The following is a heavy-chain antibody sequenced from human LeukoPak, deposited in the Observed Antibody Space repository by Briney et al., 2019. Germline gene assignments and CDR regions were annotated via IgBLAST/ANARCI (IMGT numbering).Heavy chain of an antibody. CDR1: GFTFSRYW. CDR2: MNSDGSDT. J-gene: IGHJ3*02. D-gene: IGHD3-22*01. Sequence: PGGSLRLSCAASGFTFSRYWMHWVRQAPGKGLVWVSRMNSDGSDTNYADSVKGRVTISRDNAKNTLYLQMNSLRAEDTAVYHCATGHYYDSSGYYALPDAFDIWGQGTMVTVSS. CDR3: ATGHYYDSSGYYALPDAFDI. V-gene: IGHV3-74*01.